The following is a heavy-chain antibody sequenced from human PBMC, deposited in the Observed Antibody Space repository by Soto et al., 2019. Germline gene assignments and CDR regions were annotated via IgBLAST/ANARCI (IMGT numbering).Heavy chain of an antibody. Sequence: QVQLVQSGAEVKKPGSSVKVSCKASGGTFSSYTISWVRQAPGQGLEWMGRIIPILGIANYAQKFQGRVTITADKSTSTAYMELSSLRSEDTAVYYCARDTPSGLIGNWCDPWGQGTLVTVSS. J-gene: IGHJ5*02. V-gene: IGHV1-69*08. D-gene: IGHD3-3*01. CDR3: ARDTPSGLIGNWCDP. CDR1: GGTFSSYT. CDR2: IIPILGIA.